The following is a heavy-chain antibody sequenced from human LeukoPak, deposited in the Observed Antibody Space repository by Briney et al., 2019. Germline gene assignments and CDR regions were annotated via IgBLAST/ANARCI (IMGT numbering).Heavy chain of an antibody. J-gene: IGHJ4*02. CDR1: GYSISSGYY. Sequence: PSETLSLTCAVSGYSISSGYYWSWIRQPAGKGLEWIGRIYTSGSTNYNPSLKSRVTISVDTSKNQFSLKLSSVTAADTAVYYCARGRYCSGGSCLWFDYWGQGTLVTVSS. V-gene: IGHV4-61*02. CDR3: ARGRYCSGGSCLWFDY. CDR2: IYTSGST. D-gene: IGHD2-15*01.